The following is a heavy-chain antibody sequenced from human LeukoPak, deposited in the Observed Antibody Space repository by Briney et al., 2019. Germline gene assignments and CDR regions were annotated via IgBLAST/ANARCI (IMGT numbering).Heavy chain of an antibody. Sequence: GGSLRLSCAASGFTFSSYAMSWVRQAPGKGLEWVSAISGSGGSTYYADSVKGRFATSRDNSKNTLYLQMNSLRAEDTAVYYCGGDTANPKYYFDYWGQGTLVTVSS. J-gene: IGHJ4*02. CDR2: ISGSGGST. CDR1: GFTFSSYA. V-gene: IGHV3-23*01. D-gene: IGHD5-18*01. CDR3: GGDTANPKYYFDY.